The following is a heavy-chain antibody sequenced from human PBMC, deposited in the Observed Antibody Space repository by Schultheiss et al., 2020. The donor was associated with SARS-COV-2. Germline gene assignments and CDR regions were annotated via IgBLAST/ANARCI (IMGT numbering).Heavy chain of an antibody. V-gene: IGHV1-2*04. CDR1: GYTFTAYY. J-gene: IGHJ4*02. D-gene: IGHD1-26*01. Sequence: ASVKVSCKASGYTFTAYYIHWVRQAPGQGLEWVGWINPHSGGTNYIQKFQGWVTLTRDTSISTAYMELSRLRSEDTAVYYCARRVSGTYNFDHWGQGTLVXXSS. CDR2: INPHSGGT. CDR3: ARRVSGTYNFDH.